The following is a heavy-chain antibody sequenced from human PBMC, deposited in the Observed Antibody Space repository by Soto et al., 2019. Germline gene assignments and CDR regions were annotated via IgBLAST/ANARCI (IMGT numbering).Heavy chain of an antibody. D-gene: IGHD3-10*01. CDR1: GGTFSGYA. Sequence: SVKFSCKASGGTFSGYAISWVRQAPGQGLEWMGGIIPIFGTANYAQKFQGRVTITADKSTSTAYMELSSLRSEDTAVYYCARVDRDTMVRAYYYYYYGMDVWGQGPTVTVS. CDR2: IIPIFGTA. J-gene: IGHJ6*02. CDR3: ARVDRDTMVRAYYYYYYGMDV. V-gene: IGHV1-69*06.